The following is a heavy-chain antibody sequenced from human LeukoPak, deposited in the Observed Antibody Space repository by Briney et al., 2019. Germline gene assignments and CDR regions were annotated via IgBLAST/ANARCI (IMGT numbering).Heavy chain of an antibody. CDR2: ISTYNGNT. CDR3: ARDVPGSIGTTARFDP. Sequence: GASVKVSCKSSGYTSSSYGISWMRQAPGQGLEWMGWISTYNGNTNYAQKFQGRVTVTTDTSTSTAYMELRTLTSDDTAVYYCARDVPGSIGTTARFDPWGQGTLATVSS. J-gene: IGHJ5*02. V-gene: IGHV1-18*01. D-gene: IGHD1-1*01. CDR1: GYTSSSYG.